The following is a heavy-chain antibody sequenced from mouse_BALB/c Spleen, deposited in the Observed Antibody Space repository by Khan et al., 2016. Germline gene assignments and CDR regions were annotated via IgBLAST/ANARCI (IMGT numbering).Heavy chain of an antibody. CDR3: ARVEDI. D-gene: IGHD1-3*01. CDR1: GFSLTSYG. CDR2: IIAGGST. Sequence: VELVESGPGLVAPSQSLSITCTVSGFSLTSYGVHWVRQPPGNGLEWLGVIIAGGSTYYNSALMCRLSISKDNSKSQVFLKMNSLQTDDTAIYYCARVEDIWGQGTTLTVSS. J-gene: IGHJ2*01. V-gene: IGHV2-9*02.